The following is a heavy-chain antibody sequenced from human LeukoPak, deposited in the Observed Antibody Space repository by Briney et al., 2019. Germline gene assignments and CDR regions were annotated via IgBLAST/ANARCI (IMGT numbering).Heavy chain of an antibody. CDR2: ISAGGNSP. V-gene: IGHV3-23*01. CDR3: AKDTLIAVAGLYYFDY. J-gene: IGHJ4*02. Sequence: GSLRLSCAASGFTFSSYAMIWVRQAPGKGLEWVSGISAGGNSPYYADSVKGRFTISRDNSKNTLYLQMNSQRVEDTAVYYCAKDTLIAVAGLYYFDYWGQGTLVTVSS. D-gene: IGHD6-19*01. CDR1: GFTFSSYA.